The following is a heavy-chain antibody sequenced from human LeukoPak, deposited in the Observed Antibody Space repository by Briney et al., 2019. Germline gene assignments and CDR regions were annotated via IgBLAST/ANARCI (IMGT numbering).Heavy chain of an antibody. CDR3: DKDIAVSVNAPPEDFQH. J-gene: IGHJ1*01. CDR1: GFTFSAYA. Sequence: PGGSLRLSCAASGFTFSAYAMHWVRQAPGKGLEWVAVISYDGRNQLYADAVRGRFTISRDNSKNTLSLQVNSLRPEDTAVYYCDKDIAVSVNAPPEDFQHWGQGTLVTVSS. D-gene: IGHD6-19*01. V-gene: IGHV3-30*04. CDR2: ISYDGRNQ.